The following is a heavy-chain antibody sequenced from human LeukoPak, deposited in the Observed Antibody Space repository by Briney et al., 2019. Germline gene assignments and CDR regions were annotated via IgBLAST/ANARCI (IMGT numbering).Heavy chain of an antibody. J-gene: IGHJ4*02. CDR3: AKDVQMTSNAYYNYFDY. CDR1: GFTFSTYN. CDR2: ITSSSSYI. V-gene: IGHV3-21*04. D-gene: IGHD3-22*01. Sequence: PGGSLRLSRAASGFTFSTYNMNWVRQAPGKGLEWVSSITSSSSYIYYADSVKGRFTISRDNAKNSLYLQMNSLRPEDTAFYYCAKDVQMTSNAYYNYFDYWGQGTLVTVSS.